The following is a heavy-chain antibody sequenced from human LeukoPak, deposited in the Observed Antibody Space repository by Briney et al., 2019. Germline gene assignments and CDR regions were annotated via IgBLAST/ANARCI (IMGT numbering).Heavy chain of an antibody. CDR1: GFTFSSYG. CDR2: ISYDGSNK. V-gene: IGHV3-30*18. J-gene: IGHJ5*02. CDR3: AKAASLITMVRGVSFLFDP. Sequence: PGRSLRLSCAASGFTFSSYGMHRVRQAPGTGLERVAVISYDGSNKYYADSVKGRFTISRDNSKNTLYLQMNSLRAEDTAVYYCAKAASLITMVRGVSFLFDPWGQGTLVTVSS. D-gene: IGHD3-10*01.